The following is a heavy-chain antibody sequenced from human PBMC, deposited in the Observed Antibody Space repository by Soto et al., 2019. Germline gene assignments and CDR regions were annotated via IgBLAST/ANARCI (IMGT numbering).Heavy chain of an antibody. CDR2: IWFDGSNK. V-gene: IGHV3-33*01. J-gene: IGHJ4*02. D-gene: IGHD2-2*01. Sequence: GGSLRLSCAASGFTFSGYGMHWVRQAPGKGLEWMAVIWFDGSNKYYADSMKGRFTISRDNSKNTLYLQMDSLRAEDTAVYYCARKQCSGITCYLDYWGQGTLVTVSS. CDR1: GFTFSGYG. CDR3: ARKQCSGITCYLDY.